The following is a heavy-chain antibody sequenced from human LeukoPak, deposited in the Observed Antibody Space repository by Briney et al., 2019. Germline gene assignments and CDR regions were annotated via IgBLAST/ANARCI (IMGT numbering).Heavy chain of an antibody. CDR1: GFTFSGYP. Sequence: GGSLRLSCAASGFTFSGYPMSWVRQARGKGLEWVAVISYDGSNKYYADSVKGRFTISRDNSKNTLYLQMNSLRAEDTAVYYCAREGTRGLFDYWGQGTLVTVSS. D-gene: IGHD3-10*01. V-gene: IGHV3-30-3*01. J-gene: IGHJ4*02. CDR2: ISYDGSNK. CDR3: AREGTRGLFDY.